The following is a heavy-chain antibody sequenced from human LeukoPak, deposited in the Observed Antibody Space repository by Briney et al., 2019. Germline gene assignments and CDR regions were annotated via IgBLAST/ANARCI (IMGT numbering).Heavy chain of an antibody. J-gene: IGHJ4*02. CDR2: IIPILGIV. V-gene: IGHV1-69*04. CDR1: GGTFSDYG. CDR3: ARDPPGL. Sequence: SVKVSCKASGGTFSDYGFIWVRQAPGQGLEWMGRIIPILGIVKYAQKFQVRVTITADKSTSTAYMELNSLRSEDTAVYYCARDPPGLWGQGTLVTVSS.